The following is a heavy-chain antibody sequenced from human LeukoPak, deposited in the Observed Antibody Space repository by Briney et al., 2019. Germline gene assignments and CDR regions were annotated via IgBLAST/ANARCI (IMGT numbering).Heavy chain of an antibody. CDR2: IYGGGDT. CDR1: GFTVTDNY. Sequence: GGSLRLSCAASGFTVTDNYMNWVRQSSGKGLEWVSVIYGGGDTNYADSVKGRFIISRDTSKNTVYLQMNSLGAEDTAVYYCARSFTDNFFFENWGQGTLVTVSS. V-gene: IGHV3-53*01. D-gene: IGHD1-1*01. CDR3: ARSFTDNFFFEN. J-gene: IGHJ4*02.